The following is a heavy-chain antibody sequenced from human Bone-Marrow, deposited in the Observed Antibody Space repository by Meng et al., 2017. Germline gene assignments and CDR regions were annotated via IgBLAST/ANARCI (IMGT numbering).Heavy chain of an antibody. J-gene: IGHJ4*02. V-gene: IGHV3-74*01. D-gene: IGHD6-19*01. CDR3: TRASIAVADKGDY. Sequence: GGSLRLSCAASGFTFSSYWMDWVRQAPGMGLVWVSRINGDGTSTSYADSVKGRFTISRDNAKNTLYLQMNSLRAEDTAVYYCTRASIAVADKGDYWGQGNLVTVSS. CDR1: GFTFSSYW. CDR2: INGDGTST.